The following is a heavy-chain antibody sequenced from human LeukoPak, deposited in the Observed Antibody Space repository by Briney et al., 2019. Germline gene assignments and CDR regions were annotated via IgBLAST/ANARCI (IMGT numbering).Heavy chain of an antibody. CDR1: GYTFTSYG. V-gene: IGHV1-18*01. D-gene: IGHD3-10*01. CDR2: ISVYNGNT. Sequence: ASVKVSCKASGYTFTSYGISWVRQAPGQGREGMGWISVYNGNTNYAQKLQGRVTMTTDTSTSTAYMELRSLRSDDPAVYFFARDDCDDPGSFDYWGQGTLVTVSS. CDR3: ARDDCDDPGSFDY. J-gene: IGHJ4*02.